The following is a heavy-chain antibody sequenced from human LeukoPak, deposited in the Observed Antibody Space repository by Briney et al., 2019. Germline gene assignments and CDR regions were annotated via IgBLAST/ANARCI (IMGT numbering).Heavy chain of an antibody. V-gene: IGHV4-39*07. CDR1: GGSISSSSYY. CDR2: IYYSGST. J-gene: IGHJ4*02. D-gene: IGHD4-17*01. Sequence: SETLSLTCTVSGGSISSSSYYWGWIRQPPGKGLEWIGSIYYSGSTYYNPSLKSRVTISVDTSKNQFSLKLSSVTAADTAVYYCARVVRVGGNDYGDYPTQDHFDYWGQGTLVTVSS. CDR3: ARVVRVGGNDYGDYPTQDHFDY.